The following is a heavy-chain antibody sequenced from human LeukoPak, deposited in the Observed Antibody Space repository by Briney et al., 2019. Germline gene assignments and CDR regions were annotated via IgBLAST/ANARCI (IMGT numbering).Heavy chain of an antibody. D-gene: IGHD2-2*02. J-gene: IGHJ5*02. V-gene: IGHV4-39*07. CDR3: AKVRVGNLYPFAS. Sequence: SETLSLTCTVSGGSISSSSYYWGWIRQPPGKGLEWIGSIYYSGSTYYNPSLKSRVTISVDTSKNQFSLKLSSVTAADTAVYYCAKVRVGNLYPFASWGQGTLVTASS. CDR1: GGSISSSSYY. CDR2: IYYSGST.